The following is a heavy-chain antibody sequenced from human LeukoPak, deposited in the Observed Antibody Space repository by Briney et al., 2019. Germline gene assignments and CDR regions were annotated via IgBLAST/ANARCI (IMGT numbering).Heavy chain of an antibody. Sequence: PSQTLSLTCTVSGGSISSGSYYWSWIRQPAGKGLEWIGRIYTSGSTNYNPSLKSRVTMSVDTSKNQFSLKLSSVTAADTAVYYCARSSGWYWFDPWGQGTLVTVSS. J-gene: IGHJ5*02. D-gene: IGHD6-19*01. CDR2: IYTSGST. CDR3: ARSSGWYWFDP. CDR1: GGSISSGSYY. V-gene: IGHV4-61*02.